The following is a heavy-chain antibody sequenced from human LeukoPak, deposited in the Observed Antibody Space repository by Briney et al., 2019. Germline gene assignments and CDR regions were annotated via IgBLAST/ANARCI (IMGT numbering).Heavy chain of an antibody. CDR2: IYTSGST. D-gene: IGHD6-6*01. CDR3: ASGLVGYSSSSDDY. Sequence: SETLSLTCTVSGGSISSGSYYWSWIRQPAGKGLEWIGRIYTSGSTNYNPSLKSRVTISVDTSKNQFSLKLSSVTAADTAVYYCASGLVGYSSSSDDYWGQGTLVTVSS. J-gene: IGHJ4*02. CDR1: GGSISSGSYY. V-gene: IGHV4-61*02.